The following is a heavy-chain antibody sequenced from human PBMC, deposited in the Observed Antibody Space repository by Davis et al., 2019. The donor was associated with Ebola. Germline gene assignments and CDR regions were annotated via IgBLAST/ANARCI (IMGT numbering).Heavy chain of an antibody. D-gene: IGHD3-3*01. CDR1: GYTFTKYA. Sequence: ASVKVSCKAAGYTFTKYAMHWVRQAPGQRREWMGWINPGTGKTQYSQRFQGGVTFTKDIFANTAYMELSSLRSEDTAVYYCARTADQWSGRPVFDVWGQGTRVTVS. CDR2: INPGTGKT. J-gene: IGHJ3*01. CDR3: ARTADQWSGRPVFDV. V-gene: IGHV1-3*01.